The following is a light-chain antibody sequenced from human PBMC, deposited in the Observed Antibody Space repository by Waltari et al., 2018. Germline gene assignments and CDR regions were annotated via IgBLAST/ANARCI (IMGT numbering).Light chain of an antibody. J-gene: IGLJ3*02. CDR2: DAN. Sequence: QAVVTQEPSVTVSPGGTVPLTCGSSTGRVPRTHWPYWFQQKAGQAPRTLIYDANMKHSWTPARFSGSLLGGKAALTLSGALPEDEADYYCLLTYSGRRVFGGGTKVTVL. CDR3: LLTYSGRRV. CDR1: TGRVPRTHW. V-gene: IGLV7-46*01.